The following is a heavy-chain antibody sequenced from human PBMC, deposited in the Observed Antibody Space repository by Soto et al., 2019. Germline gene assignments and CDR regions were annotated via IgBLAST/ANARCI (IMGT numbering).Heavy chain of an antibody. CDR1: GYTFANYG. V-gene: IGHV1-18*04. CDR2: ISGNNGAT. CDR3: VRDLKYLRVTGNWFDS. D-gene: IGHD1-1*01. Sequence: QVQLMQSGNEVKKPGASVTVSCKASGYTFANYGISWVRQAPGQGLEWMGWISGNNGATNFAPKVQDRITMTLDTSTGVASLTLRSLRSDDTASYYCVRDLKYLRVTGNWFDSWGQGTLVSVSS. J-gene: IGHJ5*01.